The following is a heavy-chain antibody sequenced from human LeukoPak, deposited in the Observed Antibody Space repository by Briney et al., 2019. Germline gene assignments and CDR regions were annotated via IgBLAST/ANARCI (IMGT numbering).Heavy chain of an antibody. J-gene: IGHJ4*02. CDR1: GGSISSTSYY. D-gene: IGHD4-17*01. Sequence: PSETLSLTCTVSGGSISSTSYYWGWIRQPPGKGLEWIESIYYSGTTYYKASLQSRLTISVDTSKNEFSLRLSSVTAADTAVYYCATPAGPYGDYDYWGQGTLVTVSS. CDR2: IYYSGTT. V-gene: IGHV4-39*01. CDR3: ATPAGPYGDYDY.